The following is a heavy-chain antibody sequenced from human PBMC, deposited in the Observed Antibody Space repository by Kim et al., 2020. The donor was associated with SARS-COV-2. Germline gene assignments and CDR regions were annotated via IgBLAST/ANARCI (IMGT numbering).Heavy chain of an antibody. CDR2: INPNSGGT. J-gene: IGHJ3*02. CDR1: GYTFTGYY. Sequence: ASVKVSCKASGYTFTGYYMHWVRQAPGQGLEWMGWINPNSGGTNYAQKFQGWVTMTRDTSISTAYMELSRLRSDDTAVYYCARDSPYCSGGSCYASASDIWGQGTMVTVSS. V-gene: IGHV1-2*04. CDR3: ARDSPYCSGGSCYASASDI. D-gene: IGHD2-15*01.